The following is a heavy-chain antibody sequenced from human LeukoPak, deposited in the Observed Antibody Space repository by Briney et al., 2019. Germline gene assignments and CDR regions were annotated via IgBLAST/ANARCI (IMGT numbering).Heavy chain of an antibody. V-gene: IGHV3-23*01. J-gene: IGHJ4*02. CDR1: GFTFSSYA. Sequence: GGSLRLSCAASGFTFSSYAMSWVRQAPGKGLEWVSGISGSGGGTYYADSVKGRFTISRDNSKNTLYPQMNSLRAEDTAVYYCAREGVVVTATRYYFDSWGQGTLVTVSS. D-gene: IGHD2-15*01. CDR3: AREGVVVTATRYYFDS. CDR2: ISGSGGGT.